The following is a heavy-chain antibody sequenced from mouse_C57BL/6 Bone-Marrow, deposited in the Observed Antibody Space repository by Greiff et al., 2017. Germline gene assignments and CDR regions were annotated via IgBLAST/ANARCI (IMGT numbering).Heavy chain of an antibody. D-gene: IGHD2-5*01. CDR3: ARSGKAYDSNCGGVYFDY. J-gene: IGHJ2*01. V-gene: IGHV1-7*01. CDR1: GYTFTSYW. Sequence: VKLQESGAELAKPGASVKLSCKASGYTFTSYWMHWVKQRPGQGLEWIGYINPSSGYTKYNQKFNDKATLTADKSSSTAYMQLSSLTYEDSAVYDCARSGKAYDSNCGGVYFDYWGQGTTLTVSS. CDR2: INPSSGYT.